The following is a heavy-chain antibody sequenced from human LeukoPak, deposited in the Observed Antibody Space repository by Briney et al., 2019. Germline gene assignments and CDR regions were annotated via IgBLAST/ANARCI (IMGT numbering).Heavy chain of an antibody. CDR2: ISGSGGST. CDR1: GFTFSSYA. J-gene: IGHJ6*03. V-gene: IGHV3-23*01. Sequence: GGSLRLSCAASGFTFSSYAMSWVRHARGKGLEWVSAISGSGGSTYYADCVKGRFTIYRDNSKNTLYLQMNSLRAEDTAVYYCAKDPPVSNYYYYYMDVWGKGTTVTVSS. CDR3: AKDPPVSNYYYYYMDV.